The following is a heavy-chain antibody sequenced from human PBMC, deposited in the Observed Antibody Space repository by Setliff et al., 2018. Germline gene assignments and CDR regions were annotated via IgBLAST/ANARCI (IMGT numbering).Heavy chain of an antibody. CDR1: GYSFTRYW. CDR3: ARVEEYCSGGTCYSFDY. V-gene: IGHV5-51*01. J-gene: IGHJ4*02. CDR2: IYPGDSDT. Sequence: GESLKISCKGSGYSFTRYWIGWVRRMPGKGLEWMGIIYPGDSDTRYSPSFQGQVTISADESISTAYLQWSSLKASDTAMYYCARVEEYCSGGTCYSFDYWGQGTLVTVSS. D-gene: IGHD2-15*01.